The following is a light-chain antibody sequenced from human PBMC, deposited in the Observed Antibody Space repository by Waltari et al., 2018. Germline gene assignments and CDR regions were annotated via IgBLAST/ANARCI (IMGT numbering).Light chain of an antibody. J-gene: IGLJ3*02. CDR1: SSNIGSNY. V-gene: IGLV1-47*01. CDR2: RHD. Sequence: QSVLTQPPSASGTPGQRVTISCSGSSSNIGSNYVYWYQQLPGTAPKLLIYRHDQRPSGVPDRFSVSKSGTSASLAISVLRSEDEANYYCAAWDDSLREVFGGGTRLTVL. CDR3: AAWDDSLREV.